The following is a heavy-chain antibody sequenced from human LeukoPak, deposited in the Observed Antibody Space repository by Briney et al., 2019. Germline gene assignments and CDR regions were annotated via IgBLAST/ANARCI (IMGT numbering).Heavy chain of an antibody. V-gene: IGHV4-61*08. CDR1: GGSISSGGYY. CDR2: IYYSGST. J-gene: IGHJ4*02. Sequence: SETLSLTCTVSGGSISSGGYYWSWIRQPPGKGLEWIGYIYYSGSTNYNPSLKSRVTISVDTSKNQFSLKLSSVTAADTAVYYCARGYSNSWYTRPHFDYWGQGTLVTVSS. D-gene: IGHD6-13*01. CDR3: ARGYSNSWYTRPHFDY.